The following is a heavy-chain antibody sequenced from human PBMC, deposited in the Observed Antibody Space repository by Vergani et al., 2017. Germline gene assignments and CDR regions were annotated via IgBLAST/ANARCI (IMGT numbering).Heavy chain of an antibody. J-gene: IGHJ6*02. V-gene: IGHV3-66*01. CDR1: GSTVSGNY. CDR2: IYSGDEK. CDR3: AKANPRNSXYDYLYYYHAMDV. D-gene: IGHD5-12*01. Sequence: ELQLVESGGGLVQPGGSLRLSCAASGSTVSGNYMTWVRQAPGKGLEWVSHIYSGDEKYYADSVKGRFTISRDSSKNTLYLQMNSLSAGDTAVYYCAKANPRNSXYDYLYYYHAMDVWGQGTTVTVSS.